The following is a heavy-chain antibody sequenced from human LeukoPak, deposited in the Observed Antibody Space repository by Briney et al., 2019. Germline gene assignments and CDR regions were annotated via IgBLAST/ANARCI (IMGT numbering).Heavy chain of an antibody. Sequence: AGGSLRLSCVASGFTVSTIYMSWVRQAPGKGLEWVSVVYSGGSTYYADSVKGRFTISRDNSKNTLYLQMSSLRAEDTAVYYCARHFGVISKGVYYYYYGLDVWGQGTTVTVPS. J-gene: IGHJ6*02. CDR3: ARHFGVISKGVYYYYYGLDV. V-gene: IGHV3-66*04. CDR2: VYSGGST. CDR1: GFTVSTIY. D-gene: IGHD3-3*01.